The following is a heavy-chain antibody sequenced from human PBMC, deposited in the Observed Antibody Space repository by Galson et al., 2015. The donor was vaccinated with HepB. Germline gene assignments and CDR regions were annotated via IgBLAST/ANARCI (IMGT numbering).Heavy chain of an antibody. CDR2: ISWDGVTT. Sequence: SLRLSCAASGFTFDDYTMHWVRQAPGTGLEWVSLISWDGVTTYYADSVKGRFTVSRDNSKHSPFLQMNSLRTQDTALYYCVKDLTYYYGSGISRAYGLDVWGQGTPVTVAS. CDR3: VKDLTYYYGSGISRAYGLDV. V-gene: IGHV3-43*01. CDR1: GFTFDDYT. J-gene: IGHJ6*02. D-gene: IGHD3-10*01.